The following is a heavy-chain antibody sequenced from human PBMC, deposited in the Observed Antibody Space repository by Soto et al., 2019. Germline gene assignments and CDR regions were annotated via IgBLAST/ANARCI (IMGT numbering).Heavy chain of an antibody. CDR2: IYYSGST. V-gene: IGHV4-59*01. J-gene: IGHJ3*02. D-gene: IGHD6-13*01. CDR3: ARNIAAFPPNDAFDI. CDR1: GGSISSYY. Sequence: PSETLALTWTVSGGSISSYYWSWIRKPTGKGLEWIGYIYYSGSTNYNPSLKSRVTISVDTSKNQFSLKLSSVTAADTAVYYCARNIAAFPPNDAFDIWGQGTMVTVSS.